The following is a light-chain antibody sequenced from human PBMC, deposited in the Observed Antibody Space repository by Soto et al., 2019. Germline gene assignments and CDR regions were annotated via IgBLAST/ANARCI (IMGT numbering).Light chain of an antibody. CDR3: ISYTTSGTYV. Sequence: QSVLTHPASVSGSPGQSITIPCTGTSSDVGGYNYVSWYQQHPGKAPKLMIYDVSNRPSGVSYRFSGSKSGNTASLTISGLQAEDEADYYCISYTTSGTYVFGAGTKLTVL. CDR1: SSDVGGYNY. J-gene: IGLJ1*01. V-gene: IGLV2-14*01. CDR2: DVS.